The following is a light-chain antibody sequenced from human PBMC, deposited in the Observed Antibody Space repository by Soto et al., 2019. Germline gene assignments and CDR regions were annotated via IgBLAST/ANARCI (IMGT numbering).Light chain of an antibody. CDR2: EVS. V-gene: IGLV2-14*01. Sequence: QSVLTQPASVSGSPGQSITISCTGTSSDVGGYNYVSWYQQHPGKAPKLMIYEVSNRPSGVSNRFSGSKSGNTASLTISGLQAEDEADYYCSSYTSSSTLLGTGTKLTVL. J-gene: IGLJ1*01. CDR3: SSYTSSSTL. CDR1: SSDVGGYNY.